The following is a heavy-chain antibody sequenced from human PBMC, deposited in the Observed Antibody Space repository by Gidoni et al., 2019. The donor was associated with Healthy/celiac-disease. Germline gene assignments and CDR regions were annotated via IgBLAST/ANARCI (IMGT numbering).Heavy chain of an antibody. CDR1: GLTFGAYA. CDR2: IRSKAYGATT. J-gene: IGHJ4*02. V-gene: IGHV3-49*05. D-gene: IGHD3-9*01. CDR3: TRARGTRYAYMPYLFDY. Sequence: EVQLVEYGEGLVKPGRSLRRSCTASGLTFGAYALSWFRQAPGKGLELVGFIRSKAYGATTEYAASVKGRFTISRDDSKSIAYLQMNSLKTEDTAVYYCTRARGTRYAYMPYLFDYWGQGTLVTVSS.